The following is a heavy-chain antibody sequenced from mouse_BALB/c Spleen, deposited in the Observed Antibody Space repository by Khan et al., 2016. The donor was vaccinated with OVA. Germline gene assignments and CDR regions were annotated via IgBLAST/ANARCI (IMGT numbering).Heavy chain of an antibody. V-gene: IGHV1S137*01. Sequence: QVQLKQSGAELARPGVAVKISCKGSGYTFTDFAMHWVKRGHTKSLEWIGVISTYYGDADYNQKFKGKASMTVDKSSSTAYMELARLTSEDSATYYCVRGGRFAYWGQGTLVTVSA. D-gene: IGHD1-1*02. CDR3: VRGGRFAY. CDR1: GYTFTDFA. J-gene: IGHJ3*01. CDR2: ISTYYGDA.